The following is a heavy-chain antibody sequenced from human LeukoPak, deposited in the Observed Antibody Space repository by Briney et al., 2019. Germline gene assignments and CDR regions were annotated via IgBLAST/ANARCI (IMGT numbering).Heavy chain of an antibody. V-gene: IGHV3-11*01. CDR2: ISSSGSTI. CDR1: GFTFSDDY. D-gene: IGHD4-17*01. J-gene: IGHJ6*02. Sequence: GGSLRPSCAASGFTFSDDYMSWIRQAPGKGLEWVSYISSSGSTIYYADSVKGRFTISRDNAKNSLYLQMNSLRAEDTAVYYCARDRYGDYGYYYYYYGMDVWGQGTTVTVSS. CDR3: ARDRYGDYGYYYYYYGMDV.